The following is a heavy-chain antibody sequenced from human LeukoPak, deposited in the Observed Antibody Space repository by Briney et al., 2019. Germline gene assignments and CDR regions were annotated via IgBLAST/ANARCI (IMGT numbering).Heavy chain of an antibody. V-gene: IGHV3-23*01. D-gene: IGHD6-19*01. Sequence: GGSLRLSCAASGFTFSSYAMSWVRQAPGKGLEWASAISGSSGSTYYADSVKGRFTISRDNSKNTLYLQMNSLRAEDTAVYYCAKLIRVAVAGNFDYWGQGTLVTVSS. CDR1: GFTFSSYA. J-gene: IGHJ4*02. CDR2: ISGSSGST. CDR3: AKLIRVAVAGNFDY.